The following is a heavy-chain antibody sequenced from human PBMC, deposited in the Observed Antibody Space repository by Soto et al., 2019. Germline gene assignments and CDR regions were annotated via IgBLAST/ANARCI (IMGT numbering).Heavy chain of an antibody. CDR1: GFTFNHYA. Sequence: HPGGSLRLSCAASGFTFNHYAMSWVRQAPGKGLEWVSIIIANGGTFYADSVKGRFTISRDNSKNTVYLQMSSLRVEDTAIYYCAKDYTVAADPSSVILFDCWGQGALVTVSS. D-gene: IGHD2-15*01. CDR2: IIANGGT. CDR3: AKDYTVAADPSSVILFDC. V-gene: IGHV3-23*01. J-gene: IGHJ4*02.